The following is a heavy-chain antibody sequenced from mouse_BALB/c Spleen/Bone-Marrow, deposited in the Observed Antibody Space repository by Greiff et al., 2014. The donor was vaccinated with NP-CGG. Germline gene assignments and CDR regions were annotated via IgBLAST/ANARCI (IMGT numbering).Heavy chain of an antibody. CDR2: IYPGGGYT. J-gene: IGHJ4*01. D-gene: IGHD1-1*01. CDR3: ARTRDGSSSYYAMDY. V-gene: IGHV1-63*02. Sequence: VQVVESGAELVRPGTSVKMSCKAAGYTSTNYWIGWVKQRPGHGLEWIGDIYPGGGYTNYNEKFKGKATLTADTSSSTAYMQLSSLTSEDSAIYYCARTRDGSSSYYAMDYWGQGTSVTVSS. CDR1: GYTSTNYW.